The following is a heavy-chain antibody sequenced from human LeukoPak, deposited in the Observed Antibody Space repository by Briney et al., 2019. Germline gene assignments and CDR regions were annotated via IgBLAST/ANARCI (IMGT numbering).Heavy chain of an antibody. CDR3: ARYRVVPAAMDV. CDR2: IYGSGST. Sequence: SETLSLTCTVSGDSITNYYWSWIRQSDGKGLEWIGRIYGSGSTNYNPSLKSRVTMSVDPSKNQFSLQLTSVTAADTAIYYCARYRVVPAAMDVWGHGTTVTVSS. D-gene: IGHD2-2*01. V-gene: IGHV4-4*07. J-gene: IGHJ6*02. CDR1: GDSITNYY.